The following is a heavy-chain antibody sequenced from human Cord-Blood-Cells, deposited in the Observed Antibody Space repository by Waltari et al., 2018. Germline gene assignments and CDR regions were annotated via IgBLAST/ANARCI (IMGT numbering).Heavy chain of an antibody. J-gene: IGHJ5*02. CDR3: ARGRSAGYNWNPPDLREAHNWFDP. V-gene: IGHV4-38-2*01. D-gene: IGHD1-20*01. CDR1: GYSISSGYY. CDR2: IYHSGST. Sequence: QVQLQESGPGLVKPSETLSLTCAVSGYSISSGYYWGWIRQPPGKGLEWIGSIYHSGSTYYNPSLKSRVTISVDTSKNQFSLKLSSVTAADTAVYYCARGRSAGYNWNPPDLREAHNWFDPWGQGTLVTVSS.